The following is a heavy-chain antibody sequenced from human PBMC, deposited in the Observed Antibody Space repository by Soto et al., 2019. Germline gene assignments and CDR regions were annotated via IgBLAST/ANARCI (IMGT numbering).Heavy chain of an antibody. V-gene: IGHV4-59*08. J-gene: IGHJ5*02. CDR1: GGSISPYY. CDR2: IYYGGST. Sequence: SETLSLTCTVSGGSISPYYWSWIRQPPGKGLEWVGYIYYGGSTSYNPSLKSRITISLETSKSQISLRLSSVTAADTAVYYCARGRNYYDSSGDSWFYPWGQGTLVTVSS. D-gene: IGHD3-22*01. CDR3: ARGRNYYDSSGDSWFYP.